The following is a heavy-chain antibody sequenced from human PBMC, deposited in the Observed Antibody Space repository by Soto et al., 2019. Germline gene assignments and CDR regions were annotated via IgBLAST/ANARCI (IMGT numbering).Heavy chain of an antibody. J-gene: IGHJ6*02. Sequence: ASVKVSCKASGYTFTDYYIRWVRQAPGQGLEWMGWINPNSGGANYAQKFKGWVTMTRDTSISTAYMELSRLRSDDTAVYYCARTSPPIPMDVWGQGTTVTVSS. CDR2: INPNSGGA. CDR1: GYTFTDYY. CDR3: ARTSPPIPMDV. V-gene: IGHV1-2*04.